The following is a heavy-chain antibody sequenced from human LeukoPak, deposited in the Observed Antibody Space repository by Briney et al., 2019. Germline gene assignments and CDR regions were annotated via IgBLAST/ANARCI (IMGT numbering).Heavy chain of an antibody. Sequence: GGSLRLSCEVSGLTFIDAWVSWVRQAPGKGLEWVGRIKSKGGGGTTDHAAPVKGRFTISRDDSKNTVYLQMSGLRTEDTAIYYCTHISGIPDRFASWGQGTLVTVSS. D-gene: IGHD2-21*01. J-gene: IGHJ4*02. CDR3: THISGIPDRFAS. CDR1: GLTFIDAW. CDR2: IKSKGGGGTT. V-gene: IGHV3-15*01.